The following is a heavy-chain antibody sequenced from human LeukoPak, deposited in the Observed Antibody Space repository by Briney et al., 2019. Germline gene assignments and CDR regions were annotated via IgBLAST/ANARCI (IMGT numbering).Heavy chain of an antibody. CDR2: ISSSSSYI. J-gene: IGHJ4*02. V-gene: IGHV3-21*01. D-gene: IGHD3-22*01. Sequence: VRQAPGKGLEWVSSISSSSSYIYYADSVKGRFTISRDNAKNSLYLQMNSLRAEDTAVYYCARVDYYDSSGYYWPWGQGTLVTVSS. CDR3: ARVDYYDSSGYYWP.